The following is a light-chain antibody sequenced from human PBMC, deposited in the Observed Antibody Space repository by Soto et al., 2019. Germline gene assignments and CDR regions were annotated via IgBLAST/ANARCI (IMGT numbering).Light chain of an antibody. Sequence: VVLTQSPATLSLSPGERATLSCRANQPVSANYLAWYQQKPGQAPRLLIYGASSRATGIPDRFSGSGSGTDLHLTISRLEPEDFAVFYCHQYGSSPFTFGPGTKVDIK. CDR3: HQYGSSPFT. CDR2: GAS. V-gene: IGKV3-20*01. CDR1: QPVSANY. J-gene: IGKJ3*01.